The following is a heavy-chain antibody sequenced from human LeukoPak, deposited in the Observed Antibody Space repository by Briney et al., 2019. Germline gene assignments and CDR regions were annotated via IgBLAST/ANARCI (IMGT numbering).Heavy chain of an antibody. V-gene: IGHV3-66*01. CDR1: GFTINNNY. D-gene: IGHD1-26*01. CDR2: IYSGGST. J-gene: IGHJ6*02. CDR3: AREGEHYVGVEYYYYGMDV. Sequence: GGSLRLSCAASGFTINNNYMSWVRQAPGKGLEWVSVIYSGGSTYYADSVKGRFTISRDNSKNTVYLQMISLRAEDTAVYYCAREGEHYVGVEYYYYGMDVWGQGTTVTVSS.